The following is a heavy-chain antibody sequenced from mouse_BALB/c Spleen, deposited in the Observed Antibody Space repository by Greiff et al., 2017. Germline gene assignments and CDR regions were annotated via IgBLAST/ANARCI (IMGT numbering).Heavy chain of an antibody. CDR1: GYIFTSYR. V-gene: IGHV1S132*01. CDR2: IYPGTGST. J-gene: IGHJ3*01. Sequence: VQLQQSGAELVRPGASVKLSCKTSGYIFTSYRIHWVKQRSGQGLEWIARIYPGTGSTYYNEKFKGKATLTADKSSSTAYMQLSSLKSEDSAVYFCALEGVYYGSSMAWFAYWGQGTLVTVSA. D-gene: IGHD1-1*01. CDR3: ALEGVYYGSSMAWFAY.